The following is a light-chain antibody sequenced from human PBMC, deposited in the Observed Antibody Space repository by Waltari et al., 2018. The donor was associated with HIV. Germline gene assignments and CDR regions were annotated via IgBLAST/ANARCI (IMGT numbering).Light chain of an antibody. Sequence: QSVLTQPPSVSGAPGQRVTLPCTGSNPTIGTHAVHWYQQFPGTAPQLLIYNTNSRPSGVPDRFSGSKSGTSASLAITGLQSEDEADYFCQSSDSTLSGSVFGGGTKLTVL. J-gene: IGLJ2*01. CDR3: QSSDSTLSGSV. CDR2: NTN. V-gene: IGLV1-40*01. CDR1: NPTIGTHA.